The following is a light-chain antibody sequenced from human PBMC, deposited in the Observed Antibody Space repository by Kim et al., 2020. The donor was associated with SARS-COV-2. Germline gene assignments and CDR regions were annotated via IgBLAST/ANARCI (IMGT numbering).Light chain of an antibody. CDR1: SGSVSTSSY. CDR2: NTN. CDR3: MLYMDSGISV. J-gene: IGLJ3*02. Sequence: GGKVTLTGGLNSGSVSTSSYSSWYQQTPGQAPRTLIYNTNTRSSGVPDRFSGSILGNKAALTITGAQADDESNYYCMLYMDSGISVFGGGTQLTVL. V-gene: IGLV8-61*01.